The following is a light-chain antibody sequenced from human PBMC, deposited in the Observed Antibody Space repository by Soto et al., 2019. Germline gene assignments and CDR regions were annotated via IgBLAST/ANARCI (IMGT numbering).Light chain of an antibody. Sequence: DIQMTQSRSTLSASVGPRLTIYCRASQSISSYLNWYQQKPGKAHKLLIYAASSLQSGVPSRFSGSGSGTDFTLTISSLQPEDFAVYSYQPRSNWHPITFGQGTRLEIK. J-gene: IGKJ5*01. CDR3: QPRSNWHPIT. CDR1: QSISSY. CDR2: AAS. V-gene: IGKV1-39*01.